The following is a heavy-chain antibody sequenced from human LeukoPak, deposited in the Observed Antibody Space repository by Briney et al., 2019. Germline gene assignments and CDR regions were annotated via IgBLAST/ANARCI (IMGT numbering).Heavy chain of an antibody. CDR2: ISGGAEST. J-gene: IGHJ4*02. D-gene: IGHD3-22*01. V-gene: IGHV3-23*01. Sequence: GGSLRLSCAASGFTLTSYEMNWVRLAPGKGLEWVSTISGGAESTYYADSVKGRFTISRDNSKNRLYLRMNSLSAEDTAVYYCAKWDTDRSGYPTYYFDYWGQGTLVTVSS. CDR3: AKWDTDRSGYPTYYFDY. CDR1: GFTLTSYE.